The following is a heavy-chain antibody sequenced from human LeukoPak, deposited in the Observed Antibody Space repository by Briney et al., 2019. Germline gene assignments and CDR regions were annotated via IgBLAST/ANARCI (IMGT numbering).Heavy chain of an antibody. J-gene: IGHJ4*02. CDR1: GYSISSGYY. D-gene: IGHD1-26*01. Sequence: SETLSLTCTVSGYSISSGYYWGWIRQSPGKGLEWIGSIYHSGSTYYNPSLKSRVTISVDTSKNQFSLKLSSVTAADTAVYYCARGIVGATITYFDYWGQGTLVTVSS. CDR2: IYHSGST. CDR3: ARGIVGATITYFDY. V-gene: IGHV4-38-2*02.